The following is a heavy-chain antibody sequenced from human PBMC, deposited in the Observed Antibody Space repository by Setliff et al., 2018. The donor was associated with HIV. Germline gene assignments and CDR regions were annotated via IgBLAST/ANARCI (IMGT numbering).Heavy chain of an antibody. CDR1: RFTFSKYA. J-gene: IGHJ4*02. D-gene: IGHD1-26*01. CDR2: ISPSGGDT. V-gene: IGHV3-23*01. Sequence: LRLSCAASRFTFSKYAMNWVRQAPGKGLEWVSNISPSGGDTVYADSVKGRFTISRDNSQNTVYLQMNSLRVEDTAVYYCAKSLGTNYFDYWGQGTLVTVSS. CDR3: AKSLGTNYFDY.